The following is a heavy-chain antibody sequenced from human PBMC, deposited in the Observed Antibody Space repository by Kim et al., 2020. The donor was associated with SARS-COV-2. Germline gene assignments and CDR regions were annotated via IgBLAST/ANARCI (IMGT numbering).Heavy chain of an antibody. J-gene: IGHJ4*02. CDR1: GYIFTSHD. D-gene: IGHD6-13*01. V-gene: IGHV1-8*02. CDR3: ARRRDSSLYVWAG. CDR2: MNSNSGNT. Sequence: ASVKVSCKASGYIFTSHDSNWVRQATGQGLEWMGRMNSNSGNTGYAQKFQGRVTMTRNTSTSTTYMELSSLRSEDTGVHYCARRRDSSLYVWAGWGQGTLVTVSS.